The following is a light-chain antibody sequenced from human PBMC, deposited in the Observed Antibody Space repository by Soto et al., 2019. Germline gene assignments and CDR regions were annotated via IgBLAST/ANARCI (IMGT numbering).Light chain of an antibody. CDR2: DVT. CDR1: SSDVGGFNY. CDR3: NSYTSSSTYV. V-gene: IGLV2-14*03. J-gene: IGLJ1*01. Sequence: QPVLTQPASGSGYPGQSITISCTGTSSDVGGFNYVSWYQQHPGKAPKLMIYDVTNRPSGVSYRFSGSKSGNTASLTISGLQAEDEADYYCNSYTSSSTYVFGTGTKLTVL.